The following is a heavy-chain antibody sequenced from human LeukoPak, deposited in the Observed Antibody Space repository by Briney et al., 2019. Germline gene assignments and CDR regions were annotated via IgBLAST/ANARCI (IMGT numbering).Heavy chain of an antibody. CDR1: GGTFSSYA. V-gene: IGHV1-69*01. J-gene: IGHJ4*02. D-gene: IGHD3-22*01. CDR2: IIPIFGTA. CDR3: ASSVRIVVAVFDY. Sequence: SVKVSCKASGGTFSSYAISWVRQAPGQGLEWMGGIIPIFGTANYAQKSQGRVTITADESTSTAYMELSSLRSEDTAVYYCASSVRIVVAVFDYWGQGTLVTVSS.